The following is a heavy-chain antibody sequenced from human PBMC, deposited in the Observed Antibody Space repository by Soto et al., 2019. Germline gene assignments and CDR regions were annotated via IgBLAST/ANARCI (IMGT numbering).Heavy chain of an antibody. CDR3: AKPPGPVAGKEDYFQH. Sequence: GGSLRLSCAASGFTFSSYAMSWVRQAPGKGQEWVSAISGSGGSTYYADSVKGRFTISRDNSKNTLYLQMNSLRAEDTAVYYCAKPPGPVAGKEDYFQHWGQGTLVTVSS. CDR1: GFTFSSYA. D-gene: IGHD6-19*01. J-gene: IGHJ1*01. V-gene: IGHV3-23*01. CDR2: ISGSGGST.